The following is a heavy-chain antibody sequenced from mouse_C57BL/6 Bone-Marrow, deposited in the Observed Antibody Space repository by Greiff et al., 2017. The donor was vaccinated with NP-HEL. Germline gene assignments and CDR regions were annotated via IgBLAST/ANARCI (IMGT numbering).Heavy chain of an antibody. CDR2: ISDGGSYT. V-gene: IGHV5-4*01. Sequence: EVQLQESGGGLVKPGGSLKLSCAASGFTFSSYAMSWVRQTPEKRLEWVATISDGGSYTYYPDNVKGRFTISRDNAKNNLYLQMSDLKSEDRAMYYCARDGGAFAYWGQGTLVTVSA. CDR3: ARDGGAFAY. CDR1: GFTFSSYA. J-gene: IGHJ3*01.